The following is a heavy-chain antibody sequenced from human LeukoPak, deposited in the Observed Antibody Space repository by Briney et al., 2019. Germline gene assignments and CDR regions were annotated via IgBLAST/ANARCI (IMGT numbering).Heavy chain of an antibody. CDR2: ISGSDDSA. CDR3: ARAGGIEIYYMDV. CDR1: GFTFSSYA. J-gene: IGHJ6*03. V-gene: IGHV3-23*01. Sequence: GGSLRLSCATSGFTFSSYAMNWVRQAPGKGLEWVSAISGSDDSAYYADSVKGRFTISRDKSKNTLYLQMNSLRAADTAVYYCARAGGIEIYYMDVWGKGTTVTISS.